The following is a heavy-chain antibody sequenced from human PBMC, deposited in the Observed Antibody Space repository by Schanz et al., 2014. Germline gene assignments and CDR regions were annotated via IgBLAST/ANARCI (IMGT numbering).Heavy chain of an antibody. Sequence: EVQLVQSGGGLVQPGGSLRLSCAASGFTFGDYAMTWVRQAPGKGLEWVSSISSGGNPYYANSVKGRFGISRDNSENTLYLQMSSLRVEDTAVYYCAKDPRGDKNDRAYYFDYWGQGTLVSVSS. CDR2: ISSGGNP. CDR3: AKDPRGDKNDRAYYFDY. J-gene: IGHJ4*02. CDR1: GFTFGDYA. D-gene: IGHD3-10*01. V-gene: IGHV3-23*04.